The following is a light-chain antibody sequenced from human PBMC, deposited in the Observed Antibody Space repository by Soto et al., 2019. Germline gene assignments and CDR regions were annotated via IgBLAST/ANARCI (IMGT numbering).Light chain of an antibody. Sequence: EIVLTQSPATLSLSPGERAALSCRASQSVSSYLAWYQQKPGQAPRLLIYDASKRAPGIPARFPGSGSGTDLTLTISSLEPEDFAVYFCQQRSNWPSTFGGGTKVEI. CDR3: QQRSNWPST. J-gene: IGKJ4*01. CDR1: QSVSSY. V-gene: IGKV3-11*01. CDR2: DAS.